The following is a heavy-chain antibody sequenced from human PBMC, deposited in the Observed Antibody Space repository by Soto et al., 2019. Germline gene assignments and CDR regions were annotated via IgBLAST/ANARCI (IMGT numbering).Heavy chain of an antibody. V-gene: IGHV3-21*01. CDR1: GFTFSSYS. CDR3: ANGDGSGSYYRYYYYYGMDV. CDR2: ISSSSSYI. Sequence: GGSLRLSCAVSGFTFSSYSMNWVRQAPGKGLEWVSSISSSSSYIYYADSVKGRFTISRDNAKNSLYLQMNSLRAEDTAVYYCANGDGSGSYYRYYYYYGMDVWGQGTTVTVSS. J-gene: IGHJ6*02. D-gene: IGHD3-10*01.